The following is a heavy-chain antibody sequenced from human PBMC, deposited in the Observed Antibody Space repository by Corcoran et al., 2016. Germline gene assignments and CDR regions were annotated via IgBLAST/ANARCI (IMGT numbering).Heavy chain of an antibody. J-gene: IGHJ5*02. Sequence: QVQLVQSGAEVKKPGASVKVSCKASGYTFTSYDINWVRQATGQGLEWMGWMNPNSGNTGYAQKFQGRVTMTRNTSISTAYMELSSLRSEDTAGEYCARGPGSDFWSGYTWFDPWGQGTLVTVSS. D-gene: IGHD3-3*01. CDR2: MNPNSGNT. CDR1: GYTFTSYD. V-gene: IGHV1-8*01. CDR3: ARGPGSDFWSGYTWFDP.